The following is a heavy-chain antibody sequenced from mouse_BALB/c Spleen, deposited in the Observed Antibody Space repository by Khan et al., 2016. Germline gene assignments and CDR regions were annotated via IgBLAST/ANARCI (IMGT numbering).Heavy chain of an antibody. CDR2: ISYSGST. V-gene: IGHV3-2*02. Sequence: EVELVESGPGLVKPSQSLSLTCTVTGYSITSDYAWNWIRQFPGNKLEWMGYISYSGSTSYNPSLKSRIFITRDTSKNQFLLPLNSVITADPATLYRARYVNRYERTGFAYCGQVTLVTVSA. CDR3: ARYVNRYERTGFAY. J-gene: IGHJ3*01. CDR1: GYSITSDYA. D-gene: IGHD2-14*01.